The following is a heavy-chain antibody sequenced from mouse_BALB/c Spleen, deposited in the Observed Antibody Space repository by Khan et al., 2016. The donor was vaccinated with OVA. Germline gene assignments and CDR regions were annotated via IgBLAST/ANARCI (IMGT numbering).Heavy chain of an antibody. D-gene: IGHD2-4*01. CDR1: GFSLPNYS. CDR2: IWSAGST. Sequence: QVQLKESGPGLVQPSQSLSITCTVSGFSLPNYSVHWVRQSPGKGLEWLGVIWSAGSTDYNEAFISRLTISKDNSRSQVFFKLNNLLPNDTAIYYGARRGYDYGRGALFAYWGQGTLVTVSA. J-gene: IGHJ3*01. V-gene: IGHV2-2*02. CDR3: ARRGYDYGRGALFAY.